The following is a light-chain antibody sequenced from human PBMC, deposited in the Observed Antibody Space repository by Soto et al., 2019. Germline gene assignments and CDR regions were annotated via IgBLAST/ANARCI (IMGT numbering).Light chain of an antibody. CDR1: QSVSGTN. V-gene: IGKV3-20*01. CDR3: QHYDSSRWT. Sequence: EIVLTQSPGTLSLFPGERATLSCRASQSVSGTNLAWYQQKPGQAPRLLIFGASSRGTGIPDRFSGSGSGTDFTLAIRRLEPEDFPVYYCQHYDSSRWTFGKGTQVEIK. CDR2: GAS. J-gene: IGKJ1*01.